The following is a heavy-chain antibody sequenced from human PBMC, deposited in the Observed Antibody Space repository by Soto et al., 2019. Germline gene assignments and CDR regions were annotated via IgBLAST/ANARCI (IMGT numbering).Heavy chain of an antibody. CDR1: GFIFVNAW. CDR3: HTADYFDVFTGPQTSYYYFGMDV. V-gene: IGHV3-15*07. CDR2: IKTISEGGTT. D-gene: IGHD3-9*01. Sequence: EEQLVQSGGGLEKPGGSLRLSCAASGFIFVNAWMNWVRQAPGKGLEWVGRIKTISEGGTTDYAAPVKGRFTISRDDSKNSVYLQMNSLKTEDTAVYFCHTADYFDVFTGPQTSYYYFGMDVWGQGTTVTVSS. J-gene: IGHJ6*02.